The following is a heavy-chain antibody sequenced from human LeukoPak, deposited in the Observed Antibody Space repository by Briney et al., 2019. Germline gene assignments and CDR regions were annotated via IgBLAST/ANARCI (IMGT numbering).Heavy chain of an antibody. Sequence: SQTLSLTCTVSGGSISSGSYYWSWIRQPAGKGLEWIGRIYTSGSTNYNPSLKSRVTISVDTSKNQFSLKLSSVTAADTAVYYCARDFFDYRGAFDIWAKGQWSPSLQ. CDR2: IYTSGST. J-gene: IGHJ3*02. CDR1: GGSISSGSYY. V-gene: IGHV4-61*02. D-gene: IGHD4-11*01. CDR3: ARDFFDYRGAFDI.